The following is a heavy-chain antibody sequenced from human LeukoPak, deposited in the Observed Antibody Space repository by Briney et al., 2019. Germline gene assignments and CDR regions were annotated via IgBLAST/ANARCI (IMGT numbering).Heavy chain of an antibody. Sequence: PGGSLRLSCAASGFTFSSYSMNWVRQAPGKGLEWVSSISSSSSYIYYADSVKGRFTISRDNAKNSLYLQMNSLRAEDTAWYYCARDPGGVVPEALDYWGQGTLVTVSS. CDR2: ISSSSSYI. D-gene: IGHD2-2*01. CDR3: ARDPGGVVPEALDY. CDR1: GFTFSSYS. J-gene: IGHJ4*02. V-gene: IGHV3-21*01.